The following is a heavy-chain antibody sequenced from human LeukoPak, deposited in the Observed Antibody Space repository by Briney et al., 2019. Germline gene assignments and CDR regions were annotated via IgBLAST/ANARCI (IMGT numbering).Heavy chain of an antibody. J-gene: IGHJ5*02. Sequence: SETLSLTCTVSGGSINSYYWSWIRQPAGKGLEWIGRIYTSGSTNYNPSLKSRVTMSVDTSKNQSSLKLSSVTVADTAVYYCARGSSGWSNSWFDPWGQGTLVTVSS. CDR2: IYTSGST. CDR3: ARGSSGWSNSWFDP. D-gene: IGHD6-19*01. V-gene: IGHV4-4*07. CDR1: GGSINSYY.